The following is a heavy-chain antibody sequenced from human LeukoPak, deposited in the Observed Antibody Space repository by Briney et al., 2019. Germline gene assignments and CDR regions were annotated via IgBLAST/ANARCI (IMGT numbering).Heavy chain of an antibody. CDR2: MNPNSGNT. Sequence: ASVKVSCKASGYTFTSYDINWVRQATGQGLEWMGWMNPNSGNTGYAQKFQGRVTITADKSTSTAYMELSSLRSEDTAVYYCARGKIVVVPAAIRGWLAYFDYWGQGTLVTVSS. CDR1: GYTFTSYD. V-gene: IGHV1-8*01. D-gene: IGHD2-2*02. J-gene: IGHJ4*02. CDR3: ARGKIVVVPAAIRGWLAYFDY.